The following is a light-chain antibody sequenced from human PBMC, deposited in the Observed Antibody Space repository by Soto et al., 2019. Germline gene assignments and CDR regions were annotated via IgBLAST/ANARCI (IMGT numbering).Light chain of an antibody. CDR2: AAS. Sequence: IHMTQSPSSLSASVGYRVTIACRASQSISSYLNWYQQKPGKAPKLLIYAASSLQSGVPSRFSGSGSGTDFTLTISSLQPEDFATYYCQQSYSTPHTFGGGTKVDIK. CDR3: QQSYSTPHT. V-gene: IGKV1-39*01. J-gene: IGKJ4*01. CDR1: QSISSY.